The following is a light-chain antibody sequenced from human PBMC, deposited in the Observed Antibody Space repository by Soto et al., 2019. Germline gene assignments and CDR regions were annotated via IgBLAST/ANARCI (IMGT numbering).Light chain of an antibody. V-gene: IGKV4-1*01. Sequence: DIVMTQSPDSLAVSLGERATIYCKSSQTLLFSSHNKTFLAWYQQKPGQPPKLLVHWASTRESGVPDRFSGSGSETDFTLTITSLQAADVAVYYCQQYFSSPLTFGGGTKAQIQ. CDR2: WAS. CDR3: QQYFSSPLT. CDR1: QTLLFSSHNKTF. J-gene: IGKJ4*01.